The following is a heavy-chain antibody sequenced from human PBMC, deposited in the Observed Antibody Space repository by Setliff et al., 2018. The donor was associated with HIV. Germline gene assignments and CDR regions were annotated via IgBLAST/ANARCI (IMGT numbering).Heavy chain of an antibody. CDR2: INHSGST. J-gene: IGHJ6*02. Sequence: SETLSLTCAVYGGSFSGYYWSWTRQPPGKGLEWIGEINHSGSTNYNPSLKSRVTILVDTSKNQFSLKLSSVTAADTAVYYCEAATVGETGYYGIDVWGPGTTVTVSS. CDR1: GGSFSGYY. CDR3: EAATVGETGYYGIDV. V-gene: IGHV4-34*01. D-gene: IGHD1-26*01.